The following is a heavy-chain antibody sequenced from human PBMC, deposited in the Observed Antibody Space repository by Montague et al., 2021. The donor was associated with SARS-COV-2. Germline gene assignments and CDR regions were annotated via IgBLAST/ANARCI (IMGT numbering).Heavy chain of an antibody. CDR2: VHYTGTT. Sequence: SETLSLTCTVSGGSITVSRYDWGWIRQPPGKGLEWIGSVHYTGTTSYNSSLKGRLTISVDTSENQFSLRMTSVTASDTAVYYCARHRANAGSFDIWGHGTLVTVSS. D-gene: IGHD1-1*01. J-gene: IGHJ3*02. CDR3: ARHRANAGSFDI. CDR1: GGSITVSRYD. V-gene: IGHV4-39*01.